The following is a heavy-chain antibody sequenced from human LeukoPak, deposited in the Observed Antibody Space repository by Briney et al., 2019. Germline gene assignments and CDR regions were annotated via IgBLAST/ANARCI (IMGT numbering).Heavy chain of an antibody. CDR3: ARDKLEYYYGSG. CDR1: GGTFSSYA. V-gene: IGHV1-69*13. Sequence: ASVKVSCKASGGTFSSYAISWVRQAPGQGLEWMGGIIPIFGTANYAQKFQGRVTITADESTSTAYMELSSLRSEDTAVYYCARDKLEYYYGSGWGQGTLVTVSS. J-gene: IGHJ4*02. CDR2: IIPIFGTA. D-gene: IGHD3-10*01.